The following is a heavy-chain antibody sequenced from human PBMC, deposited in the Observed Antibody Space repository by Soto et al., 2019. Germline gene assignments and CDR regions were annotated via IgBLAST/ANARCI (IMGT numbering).Heavy chain of an antibody. J-gene: IGHJ3*02. CDR1: GGSIRSYY. D-gene: IGHD3-16*02. V-gene: IGHV4-59*08. CDR3: ARLYGLDAFDI. Sequence: SETLSLTCTVSGGSIRSYYWSWIRQPPGKGLEWIGYIYYSGSTNYNPSLKSRVTISVDTSKNQFSLKLSSVTAGDTAVYYCARLYGLDAFDIWGQGTMVT. CDR2: IYYSGST.